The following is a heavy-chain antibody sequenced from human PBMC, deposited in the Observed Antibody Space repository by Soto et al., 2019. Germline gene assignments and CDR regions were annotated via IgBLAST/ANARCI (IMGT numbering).Heavy chain of an antibody. CDR2: IGSGDI. J-gene: IGHJ3*01. V-gene: IGHV1-18*01. CDR1: GYSFDSYA. Sequence: QVQLVQSETTQEKPGASVKVSCEAFGYSFDSYAYSWVRQAPGQGLEWMGRIGSGDIKYAQKLQGRVTMTTDTSTNTAYMELRSLRSDDTALYYCARENDPYGFELWGQGTMVTVSS. CDR3: ARENDPYGFEL.